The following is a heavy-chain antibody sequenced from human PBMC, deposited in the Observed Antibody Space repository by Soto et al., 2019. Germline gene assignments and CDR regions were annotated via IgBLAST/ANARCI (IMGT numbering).Heavy chain of an antibody. V-gene: IGHV4-39*01. CDR2: IYYSGST. CDR3: ATNYDILTGLYYYYYGMDV. D-gene: IGHD3-9*01. Sequence: SSTLSLTCTCSGGSISNSSYYRGWSRRPPGKGLEWIGSIYYSGSTYYNPSLKSRVTISVDTSKNQFSLKLSSVTAADTAVYYCATNYDILTGLYYYYYGMDVWGQGT. CDR1: GGSISNSSYY. J-gene: IGHJ6*02.